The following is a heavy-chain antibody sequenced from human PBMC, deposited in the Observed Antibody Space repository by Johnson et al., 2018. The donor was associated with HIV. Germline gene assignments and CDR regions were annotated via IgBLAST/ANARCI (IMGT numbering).Heavy chain of an antibody. CDR1: GFTFNNAW. Sequence: VQFVESGGGLVKPGGSLRLSCAASGFTFNNAWMSWVRQAPGTGLEWVGHIKSKTDGGATDYPAPVKDRFTISRDDSKNTLYLQINSLKTDDTGVYYCSREVYQMTAFDIWGQGTVVTVSS. J-gene: IGHJ3*02. CDR3: SREVYQMTAFDI. CDR2: IKSKTDGGAT. V-gene: IGHV3-15*01. D-gene: IGHD2-2*01.